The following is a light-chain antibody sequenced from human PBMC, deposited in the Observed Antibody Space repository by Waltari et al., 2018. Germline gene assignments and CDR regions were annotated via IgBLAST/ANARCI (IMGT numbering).Light chain of an antibody. Sequence: DIQMTQSPSTLSASVGYRVTITCRASQNINDWLAWYQQKPGKAPKVLIYKASNLESGVPSRFSGSGSGTDFTLTISSLQPDDFATYYCQQYNTYTYTFGQGTKLEIK. V-gene: IGKV1-5*03. J-gene: IGKJ2*01. CDR3: QQYNTYTYT. CDR2: KAS. CDR1: QNINDW.